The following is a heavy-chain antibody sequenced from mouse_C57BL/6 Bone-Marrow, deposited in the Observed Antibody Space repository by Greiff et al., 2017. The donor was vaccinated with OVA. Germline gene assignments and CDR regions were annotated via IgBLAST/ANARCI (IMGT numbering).Heavy chain of an antibody. CDR1: GYTFTSYW. D-gene: IGHD2-14*01. CDR2: IHPNSGST. Sequence: VQLVESGAELVKPGASVKLSCKASGYTFTSYWMHWVKQRPGQGLEWIGMIHPNSGSTNYNEKFKSKATLTVDKSSSTAYMQLSSLTSEDSAVYYCARWVRYWYFDVWGTGTTGTVSS. CDR3: ARWVRYWYFDV. V-gene: IGHV1-64*01. J-gene: IGHJ1*03.